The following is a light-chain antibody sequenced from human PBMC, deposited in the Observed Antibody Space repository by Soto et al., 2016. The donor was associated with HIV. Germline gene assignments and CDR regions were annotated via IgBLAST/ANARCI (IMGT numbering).Light chain of an antibody. J-gene: IGKJ2*01. Sequence: DIVMTQSPLSLPVTPGEPASISCRSSQSLLYHNGYNYVDWYLQKPGQSPQLLIYLGSNRASGVPDRFSGSILGTDFTLKISRVEAEDVGVYYCMQALQTPYTFGQGTKLE. CDR2: LGS. CDR3: MQALQTPYT. V-gene: IGKV2-28*01. CDR1: QSLLYHNGYNY.